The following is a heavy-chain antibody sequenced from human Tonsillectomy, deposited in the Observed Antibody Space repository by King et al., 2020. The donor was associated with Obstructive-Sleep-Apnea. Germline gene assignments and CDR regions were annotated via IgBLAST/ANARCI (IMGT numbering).Heavy chain of an antibody. J-gene: IGHJ4*02. CDR2: MNPNSGNT. Sequence: QLVQSGAEVKKPGASVKVSCKASGYTFTSYDINWVRQATGQGLEWMGWMNPNSGNTGYAQKFQGRVTMTRNTSISTAYMELSSLRSEDTAVYYCERGWYSSGWYYFDYWGQGTLVTVSS. CDR1: GYTFTSYD. D-gene: IGHD6-19*01. V-gene: IGHV1-8*01. CDR3: ERGWYSSGWYYFDY.